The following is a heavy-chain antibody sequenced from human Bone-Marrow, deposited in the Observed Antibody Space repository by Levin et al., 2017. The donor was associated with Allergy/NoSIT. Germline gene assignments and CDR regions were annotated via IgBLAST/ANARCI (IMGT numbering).Heavy chain of an antibody. V-gene: IGHV1-46*01. CDR2: INPSGGST. J-gene: IGHJ4*02. CDR1: GYTFTSYY. CDR3: ARDWAVVQGVITYLYY. D-gene: IGHD3-10*01. Sequence: ASVKVSCKASGYTFTSYYMHWVRQAPGQGLEWMGIINPSGGSTSYAQKFQGRVTMTRDTSTSTVYMELSSLRSEDTAVYYCARDWAVVQGVITYLYYWGQGTLVTVSS.